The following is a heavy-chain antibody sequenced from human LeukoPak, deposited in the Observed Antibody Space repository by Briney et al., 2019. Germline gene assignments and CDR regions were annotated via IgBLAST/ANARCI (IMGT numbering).Heavy chain of an antibody. Sequence: AGGSLRLSCAASGFTFSSYSMNWVRQAPGKGLEWVAFIRYDGSNKYYADSVKGRFTISRDNSKNTLYLQMNSLRAEDTAVYYCAKDRDSSGYYPIWGQGTMVTVSS. J-gene: IGHJ3*02. CDR1: GFTFSSYS. V-gene: IGHV3-30*02. CDR3: AKDRDSSGYYPI. D-gene: IGHD3-22*01. CDR2: IRYDGSNK.